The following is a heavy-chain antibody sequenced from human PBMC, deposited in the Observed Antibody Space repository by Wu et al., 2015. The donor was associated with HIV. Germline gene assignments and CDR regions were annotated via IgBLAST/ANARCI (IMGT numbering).Heavy chain of an antibody. CDR3: ARDRPYSSGEPAPGAGYYYYGMDV. Sequence: QVQLVQSGAEVKRPGASVKVSCKASGYTFTSYGISWVRQAPGQGLEWMGWISAYNGNTNYAQKLQGRVTMTTDTSTSTAYMELRSLRSDDTAVYYCARDRPYSSGEPAPGAGYYYYGMDVWGQGTTVTVSS. V-gene: IGHV1-18*01. CDR1: GYTFTSYG. CDR2: ISAYNGNT. D-gene: IGHD6-19*01. J-gene: IGHJ6*02.